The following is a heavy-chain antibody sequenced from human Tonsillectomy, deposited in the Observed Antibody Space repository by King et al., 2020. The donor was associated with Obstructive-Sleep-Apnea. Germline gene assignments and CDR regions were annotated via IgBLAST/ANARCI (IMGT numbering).Heavy chain of an antibody. J-gene: IGHJ2*01. D-gene: IGHD6-13*01. CDR3: AHATGTSYSSSWYWYFDV. V-gene: IGHV2-5*02. Sequence: TLKESGPTLVKPTQTLTLTCTFSGFSLSTSGVGVVWIRQPPGKALEWLALIYWDDNREYSPSLESRLTITKHTSKNQVVLTMTNMDPVDTATYYCAHATGTSYSSSWYWYFDVWGRGTLVTVSS. CDR1: GFSLSTSGVG. CDR2: IYWDDNR.